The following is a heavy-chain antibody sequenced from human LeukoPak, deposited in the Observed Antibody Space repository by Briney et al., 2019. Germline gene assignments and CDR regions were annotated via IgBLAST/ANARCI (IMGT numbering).Heavy chain of an antibody. V-gene: IGHV4-4*07. J-gene: IGHJ4*02. CDR1: GGSISSYY. D-gene: IGHD3-22*01. CDR3: AGEGHYYDSSGYYYGGEDY. Sequence: PSETLSLTCTVSGGSISSYYWSWIRQPAGKGLEWIGRIYTRGSTNYNPSLKSRVTMSVDTSTNQFSLKLSSVTAADTAVYYCAGEGHYYDSSGYYYGGEDYWGQGTLVTVSS. CDR2: IYTRGST.